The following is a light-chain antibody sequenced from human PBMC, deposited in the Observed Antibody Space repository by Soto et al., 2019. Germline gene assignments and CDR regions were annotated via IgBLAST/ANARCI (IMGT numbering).Light chain of an antibody. CDR2: AAS. CDR1: QSISTF. Sequence: DTRTSKPPASLSACVGDRVTIPCRACQSISTFLNLCQQKPGKAPKLLIYAASSLQSGVPSRFSGSGSGADFTLTISMLQPEDFGSYYCHQSYSAAPLTFGAGTKVDI. V-gene: IGKV1-39*01. J-gene: IGKJ4*01. CDR3: HQSYSAAPLT.